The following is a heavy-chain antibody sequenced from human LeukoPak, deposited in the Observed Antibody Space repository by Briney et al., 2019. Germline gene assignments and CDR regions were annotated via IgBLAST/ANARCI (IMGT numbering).Heavy chain of an antibody. V-gene: IGHV3-48*01. CDR3: AKGGWLEY. D-gene: IGHD6-19*01. Sequence: PGGSLRLSCTASGFTFSDYSMHWIRQAPGKGLEWVSYISSRSSAIYYADSVKGRFTISRDNLKNTLYVQMNSLRAEDTAVYYCAKGGWLEYWGQGTLVTVST. J-gene: IGHJ4*02. CDR1: GFTFSDYS. CDR2: ISSRSSAI.